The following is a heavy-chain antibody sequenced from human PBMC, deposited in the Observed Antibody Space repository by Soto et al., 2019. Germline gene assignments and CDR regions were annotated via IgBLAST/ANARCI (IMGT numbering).Heavy chain of an antibody. Sequence: GASVKVSCKTSGYTFIAYYIHWVRQAPGQGLEWMGWINPNTGVTNYAQKFQGRVTLTGDTSIRTAYLELSALTFDDTAVYFCAKDSHYDILTGYSRNAFDVWGQGTAVTVSS. CDR3: AKDSHYDILTGYSRNAFDV. J-gene: IGHJ3*01. CDR2: INPNTGVT. D-gene: IGHD3-9*01. CDR1: GYTFIAYY. V-gene: IGHV1-2*02.